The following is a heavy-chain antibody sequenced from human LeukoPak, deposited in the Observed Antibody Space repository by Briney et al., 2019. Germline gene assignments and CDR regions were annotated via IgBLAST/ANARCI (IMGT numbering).Heavy chain of an antibody. V-gene: IGHV4-39*07. CDR1: GGSISSSSYY. J-gene: IGHJ6*03. Sequence: SETLSLTCTVPGGSISSSSYYWGWIRQSPGKGLEWIGSIYYSGGTYYNPSLKSRVTISVDTSKNQFSLKLSSVTAADTAVYYCARLNSGWDNYYYYYMDVWGKGTTVTVSS. D-gene: IGHD6-19*01. CDR3: ARLNSGWDNYYYYYMDV. CDR2: IYYSGGT.